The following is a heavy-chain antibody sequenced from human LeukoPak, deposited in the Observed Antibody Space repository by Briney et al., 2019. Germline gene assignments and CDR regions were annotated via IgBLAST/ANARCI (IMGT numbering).Heavy chain of an antibody. J-gene: IGHJ4*02. D-gene: IGHD6-13*01. V-gene: IGHV4-4*07. Sequence: PSETLSLTCTVSGGSISSYYWSWIRQPAGKGLEWIGHIYNSGSTNYNPSLKGRVTMSVATSKHQFSLPLSSVTAADTAVYYCARSAFLVTAPGLYYFDYWGQGTLVAVSS. CDR1: GGSISSYY. CDR2: IYNSGST. CDR3: ARSAFLVTAPGLYYFDY.